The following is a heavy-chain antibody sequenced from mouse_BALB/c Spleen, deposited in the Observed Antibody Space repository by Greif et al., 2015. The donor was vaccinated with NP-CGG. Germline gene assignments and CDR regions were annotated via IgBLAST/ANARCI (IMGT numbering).Heavy chain of an antibody. V-gene: IGHV5-9-1*01. J-gene: IGHJ4*01. CDR1: GFTFSSYA. CDR2: ISSGGSYT. D-gene: IGHD2-4*01. Sequence: EVKLVESGGGLVKPGGSLKLSCAASGFTFSSYAMSWVRQTPEKRLEWVVTISSGGSYTYYQDSVKGRFTISRDNAKNPLYLQMSSLRSEDTAMYYCAISYYDYEDYYTMDYWGQGTSVTVSS. CDR3: AISYYDYEDYYTMDY.